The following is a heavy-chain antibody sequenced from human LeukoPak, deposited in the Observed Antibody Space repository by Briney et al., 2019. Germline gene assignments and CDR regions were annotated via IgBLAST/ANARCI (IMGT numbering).Heavy chain of an antibody. D-gene: IGHD6-13*01. CDR1: GFTFSSYS. CDR3: ASSWIAAADPTEYFQH. J-gene: IGHJ1*01. V-gene: IGHV3-48*02. CDR2: ISSSSSTI. Sequence: PGGSLRLSCAASGFTFSSYSMNWVRQAPGKGLEWVSYISSSSSTIYYADSVKGRFTISRDNAKNSLYLQMNSLRDEDTAVYYCASSWIAAADPTEYFQHWGQGTLVTVSS.